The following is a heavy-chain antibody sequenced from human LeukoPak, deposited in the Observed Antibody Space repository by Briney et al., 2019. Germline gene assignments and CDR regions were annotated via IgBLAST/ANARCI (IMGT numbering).Heavy chain of an antibody. D-gene: IGHD4-17*01. CDR3: ARHSEDPLYGDYGWFDP. Sequence: GEPLKISCKGSGYSFTSYWIGWVRQMPGKGLEWMGIIYPGDSDTRYSPSFQGQVTISADKSISTAYLQWRSLKASDTAMYYCARHSEDPLYGDYGWFDPWGQGTLVTVSS. CDR2: IYPGDSDT. V-gene: IGHV5-51*01. J-gene: IGHJ5*02. CDR1: GYSFTSYW.